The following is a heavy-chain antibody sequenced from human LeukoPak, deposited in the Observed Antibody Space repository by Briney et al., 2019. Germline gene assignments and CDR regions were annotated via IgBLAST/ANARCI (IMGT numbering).Heavy chain of an antibody. V-gene: IGHV5-51*01. D-gene: IGHD3-16*01. CDR1: GYSFTSYW. J-gene: IGHJ3*02. CDR2: IYPGDSDT. Sequence: GESLKISCKGSGYSFTSYWIGWVGQMPGKGLAWMGIIYPGDSDTRYSPSFQGQVTISADNAISPAYLQLSSLKASDTAMFYCQVPFGGVQHAFETCGEGTIVTVSS. CDR3: QVPFGGVQHAFET.